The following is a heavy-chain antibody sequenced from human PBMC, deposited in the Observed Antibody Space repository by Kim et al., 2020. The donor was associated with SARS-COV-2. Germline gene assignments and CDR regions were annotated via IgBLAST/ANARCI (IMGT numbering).Heavy chain of an antibody. CDR3: FRGGVDF. V-gene: IGHV3-74*01. J-gene: IGHJ4*02. D-gene: IGHD3-10*01. CDR2: GTST. Sequence: GTSTYYPGSVKGRFAISRDNSKNTLYLQMNSLRTEDTAVYYCFRGGVDFWGQGTLVTVSS.